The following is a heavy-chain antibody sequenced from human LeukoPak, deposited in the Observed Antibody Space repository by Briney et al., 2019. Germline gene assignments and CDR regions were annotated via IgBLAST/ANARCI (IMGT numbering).Heavy chain of an antibody. CDR1: GFTFSSYW. CDR2: ISGSGGST. D-gene: IGHD6-6*01. J-gene: IGHJ3*02. V-gene: IGHV3-23*01. Sequence: PGGSLRLSCAASGFTFSSYWMSWVRQAPGKGLEWVSAISGSGGSTYYADSVKGRFTISRDNSKNTLYLQMNSLRAEDTAVYYCAKDRGIAARQAPGRDAFNIWGQGTMVTVSS. CDR3: AKDRGIAARQAPGRDAFNI.